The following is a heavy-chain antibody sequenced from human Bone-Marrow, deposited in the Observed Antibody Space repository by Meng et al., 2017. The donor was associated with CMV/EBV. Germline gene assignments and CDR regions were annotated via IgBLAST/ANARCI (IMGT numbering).Heavy chain of an antibody. J-gene: IGHJ1*01. CDR1: GGNFTGYY. V-gene: IGHV4-34*08. Sequence: GGNFTGYYWSWIRRRPGRELQWIGEDNHSSSNNYNTALRNRVTISVDTTKNQYSLKMSSVAAADTAEDYCAGTGVLTYQLLYKYFQHWGQGTLVTVSS. D-gene: IGHD2-2*02. CDR2: DNHSSSN. CDR3: AGTGVLTYQLLYKYFQH.